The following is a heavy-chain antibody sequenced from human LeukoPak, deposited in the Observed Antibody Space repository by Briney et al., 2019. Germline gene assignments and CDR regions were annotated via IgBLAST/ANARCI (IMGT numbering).Heavy chain of an antibody. CDR3: ARRLEYSGSKGVFDY. CDR2: IYSGGYT. Sequence: GRSLRLSCAASGFTVTTNYMTWVRQAPGKGLEWFSIIYSGGYTDYADSVKGRFTISRDNSKNTLDLQMNSLRAEDTAVYYCARRLEYSGSKGVFDYSGQGTLATVSS. V-gene: IGHV3-66*01. D-gene: IGHD1-26*01. CDR1: GFTVTTNY. J-gene: IGHJ4*02.